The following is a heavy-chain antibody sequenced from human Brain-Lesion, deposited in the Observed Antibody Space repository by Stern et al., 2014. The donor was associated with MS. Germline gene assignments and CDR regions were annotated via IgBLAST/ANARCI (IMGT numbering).Heavy chain of an antibody. CDR3: ARGRVVPGFQYYATDV. V-gene: IGHV4-61*02. D-gene: IGHD2-2*01. Sequence: QVQLQESGPGLVKPSQTLSLSCTVSGGSISSGGYYWSWIRQPAGKGLEWIGRIFNSGRTSYTPSLKRRVPISIDTSKNQFSLRLNSMTAADTAVYYCARGRVVPGFQYYATDVWGQGTTVIVSS. CDR1: GGSISSGGYY. J-gene: IGHJ6*02. CDR2: IFNSGRT.